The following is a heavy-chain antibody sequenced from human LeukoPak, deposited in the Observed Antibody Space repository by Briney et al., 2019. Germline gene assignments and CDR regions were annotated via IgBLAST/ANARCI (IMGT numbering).Heavy chain of an antibody. CDR2: TIPIFGTA. Sequence: ASVKVSCKASGGTFSSYAISWVRQAPGQGLEWMGGTIPIFGTANYAQKFQGRVTITADESTSTAYMELSSLRSEDTAVYYRARVCDFWSGYYYDYWGQGTLVTVSS. V-gene: IGHV1-69*01. CDR1: GGTFSSYA. J-gene: IGHJ4*02. D-gene: IGHD3-3*01. CDR3: ARVCDFWSGYYYDY.